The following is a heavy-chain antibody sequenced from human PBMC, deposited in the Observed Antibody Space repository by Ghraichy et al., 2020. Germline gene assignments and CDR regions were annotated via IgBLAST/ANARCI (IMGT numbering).Heavy chain of an antibody. Sequence: SQTLSLTCAVSGGSISSGGYSWSWIRQPPGKGLEWIGYIYHSGSTYYNPSLKSRVTISVDRSKNQFSLKLSSVTAADTAVYYCASGGYSYGTYYYYMDVWGKGTTVTVSS. CDR2: IYHSGST. V-gene: IGHV4-30-2*01. CDR3: ASGGYSYGTYYYYMDV. D-gene: IGHD5-18*01. J-gene: IGHJ6*03. CDR1: GGSISSGGYS.